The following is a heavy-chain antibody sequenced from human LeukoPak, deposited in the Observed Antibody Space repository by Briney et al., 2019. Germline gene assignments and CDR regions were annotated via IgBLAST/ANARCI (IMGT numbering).Heavy chain of an antibody. Sequence: GESLKISCKGSGYSFTSYWIGWVRQMPGKGLEWMGIIYPGDSDTRYSPSFQGQVTISADKSISTAYLQWSSLKASDTAMYYCARLPSRIAVAGRAFDIWGQGTMVTVSS. CDR1: GYSFTSYW. V-gene: IGHV5-51*01. D-gene: IGHD6-19*01. J-gene: IGHJ3*02. CDR3: ARLPSRIAVAGRAFDI. CDR2: IYPGDSDT.